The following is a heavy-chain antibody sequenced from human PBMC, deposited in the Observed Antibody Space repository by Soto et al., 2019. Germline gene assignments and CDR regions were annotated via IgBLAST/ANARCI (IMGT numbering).Heavy chain of an antibody. CDR1: GYTFTGYY. D-gene: IGHD2-2*01. V-gene: IGHV1-2*04. Sequence: QVQLVQSGAEVKKPGASVKVSCKASGYTFTGYYMHWVRQAPGQGLEWMGWINPNSGGTNYAQKFQGWVTMTRDTSISTAYMELSRLRSDDTAVYYCARGGCSSTSCYPRGYYYYGMDVWGQGTTVTVSS. CDR3: ARGGCSSTSCYPRGYYYYGMDV. CDR2: INPNSGGT. J-gene: IGHJ6*02.